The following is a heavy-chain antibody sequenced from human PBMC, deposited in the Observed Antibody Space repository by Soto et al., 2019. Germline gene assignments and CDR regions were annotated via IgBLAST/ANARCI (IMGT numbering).Heavy chain of an antibody. V-gene: IGHV1-69*13. CDR2: IIPIFGTT. D-gene: IGHD6-13*01. Sequence: SVKVSCKASGGTFSNYAISWVRQAPGQGLEWMGGIIPIFGTTNYAQRFQGRVTITADESTSTAYMELSSLRSEDTAVYYCARVSSSWYKDYLDYWGQGTLVTVSS. CDR3: ARVSSSWYKDYLDY. J-gene: IGHJ4*02. CDR1: GGTFSNYA.